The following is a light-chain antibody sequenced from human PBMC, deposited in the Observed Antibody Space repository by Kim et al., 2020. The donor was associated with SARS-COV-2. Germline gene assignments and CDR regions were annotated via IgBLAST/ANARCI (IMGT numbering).Light chain of an antibody. J-gene: IGLJ1*01. Sequence: GQSFTISCTGTSRDVGGNNYVSWYQQHPGKAPKLMIHAVSNRPSGVSNRFSGSKSGNTASLTISGLQAEDEADYYCSSYTSSNSYVFGTGTKVTVL. CDR2: AVS. CDR1: SRDVGGNNY. V-gene: IGLV2-14*03. CDR3: SSYTSSNSYV.